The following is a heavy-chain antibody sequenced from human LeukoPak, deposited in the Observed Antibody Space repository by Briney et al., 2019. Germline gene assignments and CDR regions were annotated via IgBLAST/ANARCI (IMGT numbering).Heavy chain of an antibody. CDR1: GGTLSSYA. D-gene: IGHD3-10*01. V-gene: IGHV1-69*04. CDR3: ARDRVIWFGEDNAFDP. J-gene: IGHJ5*02. Sequence: SVKVSCKASGGTLSSYAISWVRQAPGQGLEWMGRIIPILGVANYAQKFQGRVTITADKSTSTAYMELSSLRSEDTAVYYCARDRVIWFGEDNAFDPWGQGTLVTVSS. CDR2: IIPILGVA.